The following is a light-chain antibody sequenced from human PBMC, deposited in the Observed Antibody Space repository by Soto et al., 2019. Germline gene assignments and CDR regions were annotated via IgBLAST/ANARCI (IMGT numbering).Light chain of an antibody. V-gene: IGLV2-23*03. Sequence: QSALTQPASVSESPGQSITISCTGTSSDVGSYEFVSWYQQYPGKAPKLMIYEGSKRPSGVSDRFSGSMSGNTASLTISGLQAEDEADYFCCSYAGGSNVFGAGTKLTVL. J-gene: IGLJ1*01. CDR3: CSYAGGSNV. CDR1: SSDVGSYEF. CDR2: EGS.